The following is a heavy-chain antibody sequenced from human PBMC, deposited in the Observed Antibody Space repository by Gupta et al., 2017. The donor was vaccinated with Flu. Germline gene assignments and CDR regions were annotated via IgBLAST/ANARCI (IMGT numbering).Heavy chain of an antibody. CDR2: ISDGGGTT. CDR3: VKGSSSLRPYYFDY. J-gene: IGHJ4*02. V-gene: IGHV3-23*01. D-gene: IGHD6-6*01. Sequence: EVQLLESGGGSLQPGGSLRLSCEASGFNFRSYTMSWVRQAPGKGLEWVSAISDGGGTTYYADSVKGRFTISRDNSKNTLYLQMNSLRAEDTAVYYCVKGSSSLRPYYFDYWGQGTLVTVSS. CDR1: GFNFRSYT.